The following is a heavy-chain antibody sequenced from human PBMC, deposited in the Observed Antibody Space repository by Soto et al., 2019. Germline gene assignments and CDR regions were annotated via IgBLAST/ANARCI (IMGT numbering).Heavy chain of an antibody. D-gene: IGHD6-25*01. V-gene: IGHV4-31*03. Sequence: NLSLTCTVSGGSISSSDYYWSWIRHHPGKGLEWIGYIDYSGNTYYNPSLKSRLTISVDTSKNQFSLKLNSVTAADTAVYYCARGLSAATEVTCYCDSWGQKTLVSVSS. CDR3: ARGLSAATEVTCYCDS. CDR1: GGSISSSDYY. J-gene: IGHJ4*02. CDR2: IDYSGNT.